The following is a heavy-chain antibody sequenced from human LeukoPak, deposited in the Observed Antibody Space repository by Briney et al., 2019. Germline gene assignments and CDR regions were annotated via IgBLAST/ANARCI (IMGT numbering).Heavy chain of an antibody. Sequence: GGSLRLSCAASGFTFSSYGIHWVRQAPGKGLEWVAVISSDGSTKYYADSVKGRFTISRDNFKNTLYLQMNSLRAEDTAVYFCAKGSAGRWNLNPWGQGTLVTVSS. D-gene: IGHD1-1*01. CDR2: ISSDGSTK. CDR1: GFTFSSYG. J-gene: IGHJ5*02. V-gene: IGHV3-30*18. CDR3: AKGSAGRWNLNP.